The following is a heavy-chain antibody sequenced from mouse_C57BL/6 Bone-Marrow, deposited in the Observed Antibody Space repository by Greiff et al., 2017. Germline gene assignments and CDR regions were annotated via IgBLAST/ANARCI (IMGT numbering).Heavy chain of an antibody. D-gene: IGHD1-1*01. Sequence: VQLQQPGAELVRPGTSVKMSCKASGYTFTNYWIGWAKQRPGHGLEWIGDIYPGGGYTNYNEKFKGKATLTAAKSSSTAYMQFSSLTSEDSAIYYCARGDYYGSSFAYWGQGTLVTVSA. CDR1: GYTFTNYW. V-gene: IGHV1-63*01. J-gene: IGHJ3*01. CDR3: ARGDYYGSSFAY. CDR2: IYPGGGYT.